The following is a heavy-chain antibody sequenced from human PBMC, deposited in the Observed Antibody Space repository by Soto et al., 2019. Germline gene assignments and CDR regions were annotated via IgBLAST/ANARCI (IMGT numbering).Heavy chain of an antibody. Sequence: QVQLHQWGAGLLKPSETLSLTCAVYGGSFSDSYYNWIRQPPGKGLEWIGEINQSGSTNYNPSLKSRVTISADTSKKQFSLKLNSVIAADTAVYYCARVDGEAPGTWGQGTLVTVSS. D-gene: IGHD6-13*01. CDR2: INQSGST. V-gene: IGHV4-34*01. J-gene: IGHJ4*02. CDR1: GGSFSDSY. CDR3: ARVDGEAPGT.